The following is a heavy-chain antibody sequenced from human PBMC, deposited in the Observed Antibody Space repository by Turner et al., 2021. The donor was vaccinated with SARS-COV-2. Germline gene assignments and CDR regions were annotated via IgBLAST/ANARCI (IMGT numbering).Heavy chain of an antibody. CDR1: GGSIGSSTYY. J-gene: IGHJ6*02. CDR3: ARLMDTAMDYYGMDV. CDR2: NYYSGSA. Sequence: LQLQESGPGLVKPSETLSLTCTVPGGSIGSSTYYCGWIRQPPGKGLEWIGNNYYSGSAYYNPSLKNRITITVDKTKNQFSLKLSSVTAADTAVYYCARLMDTAMDYYGMDVWGQGTTVTVSS. D-gene: IGHD5-18*01. V-gene: IGHV4-39*01.